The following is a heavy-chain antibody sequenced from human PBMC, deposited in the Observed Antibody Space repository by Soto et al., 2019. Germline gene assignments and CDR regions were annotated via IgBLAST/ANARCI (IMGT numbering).Heavy chain of an antibody. CDR3: ARHIAVTRTRGFDY. V-gene: IGHV4-4*02. CDR1: GGSITTNW. Sequence: QVHLQESGPGLVKPSGTLSLTCAVSGGSITTNWWSWVRHPPGKGLEWIGEIYHSGTTNYNPSLRGRVSISVDKSNNQFSLTLNSVTAADSAIYYCARHIAVTRTRGFDYWGQGNLVTVSS. J-gene: IGHJ4*02. D-gene: IGHD6-19*01. CDR2: IYHSGTT.